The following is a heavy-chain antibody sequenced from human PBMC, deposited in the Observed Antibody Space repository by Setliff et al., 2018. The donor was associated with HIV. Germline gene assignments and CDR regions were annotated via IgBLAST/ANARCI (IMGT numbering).Heavy chain of an antibody. Sequence: PSETLSLTCEVSGVSISNYYWSWIRQPPGKGLEWIGYIYNSGYSNSKPSLKSRVTISVDKSKSQFSLKLNSVTAADTAVYYCGGNGYYSIDYWGQGTLVTVSS. CDR3: GGNGYYSIDY. CDR2: IYNSGYS. D-gene: IGHD3-22*01. CDR1: GVSISNYY. J-gene: IGHJ4*02. V-gene: IGHV4-59*12.